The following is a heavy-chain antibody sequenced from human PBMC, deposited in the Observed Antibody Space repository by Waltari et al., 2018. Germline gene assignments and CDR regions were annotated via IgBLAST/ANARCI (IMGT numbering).Heavy chain of an antibody. CDR1: GGSISSSSYY. J-gene: IGHJ3*02. D-gene: IGHD6-13*01. CDR2: IYYRGST. CDR3: ARAGIHDAFDI. V-gene: IGHV4-39*01. Sequence: QLQLQESGPGLVKPSETLSLTCTVSGGSISSSSYYWGWIRQPPGKGLEWIGSIYYRGSTYYNPSLKIRVTISVDTSKNQFSLKLSSVTAADTAVYYCARAGIHDAFDIWGQGTMVTVSS.